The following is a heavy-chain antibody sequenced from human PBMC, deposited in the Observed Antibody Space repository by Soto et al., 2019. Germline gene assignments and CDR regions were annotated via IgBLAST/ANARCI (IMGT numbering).Heavy chain of an antibody. Sequence: GSGPTLVNPIQTLTLTCTFSGFSLSTSGVGVGWIRQPPGKALEWLALIYWNDDKRYSPSLKSRLTITKDTSKNQVVLTMTNMDPVDTATYYCAHASYYYDSSGPDYWGQGTLVTVSS. V-gene: IGHV2-5*01. CDR2: IYWNDDK. J-gene: IGHJ4*02. CDR1: GFSLSTSGVG. CDR3: AHASYYYDSSGPDY. D-gene: IGHD3-22*01.